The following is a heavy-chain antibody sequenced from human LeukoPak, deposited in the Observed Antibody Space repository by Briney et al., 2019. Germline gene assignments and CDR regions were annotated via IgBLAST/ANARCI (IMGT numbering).Heavy chain of an antibody. J-gene: IGHJ3*02. V-gene: IGHV2-5*02. CDR3: AHRRVVVVAAMTEDAFDI. CDR1: GFSLSTSGGG. Sequence: SGPTQAILTQPLTLTCTFSGFSLSTSGGGVGWVRQPPGKALEWLTLIYWDDDKRYRPSLKSRLTIPKDTSKNQVVLTMTNMDPVDTATYSCAHRRVVVVAAMTEDAFDIWGQGTMVTVSS. D-gene: IGHD2-15*01. CDR2: IYWDDDK.